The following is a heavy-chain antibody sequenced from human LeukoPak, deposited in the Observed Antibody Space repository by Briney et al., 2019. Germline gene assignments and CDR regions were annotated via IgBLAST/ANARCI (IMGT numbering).Heavy chain of an antibody. V-gene: IGHV1-69*13. D-gene: IGHD3-22*01. Sequence: ASVKVSCKASGGTFSTYAISWVRQAPGQGLEWMGGIIPILGTANYAQKFKGRVTITADEFTGTAYMELSSLRSEDTAVFYCASNTNYYENTGHYVLDSWGQGPLVTVSS. CDR3: ASNTNYYENTGHYVLDS. CDR1: GGTFSTYA. CDR2: IIPILGTA. J-gene: IGHJ5*01.